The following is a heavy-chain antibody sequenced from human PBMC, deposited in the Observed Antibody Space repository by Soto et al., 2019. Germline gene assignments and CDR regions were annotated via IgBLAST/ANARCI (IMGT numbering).Heavy chain of an antibody. Sequence: QVQLVQSGAEVKKPGSSVKVSCKASGGTFSSYTISWVRQAPGQGLEWMGRIIPILGIANYAQKFQGRVTITADKSXXTXYXXLSSLRAEDTAVYYCARESAADPTGGYYYYYGMDVWGQGTTVTVSS. V-gene: IGHV1-69*08. CDR3: ARESAADPTGGYYYYYGMDV. J-gene: IGHJ6*02. D-gene: IGHD6-13*01. CDR2: IIPILGIA. CDR1: GGTFSSYT.